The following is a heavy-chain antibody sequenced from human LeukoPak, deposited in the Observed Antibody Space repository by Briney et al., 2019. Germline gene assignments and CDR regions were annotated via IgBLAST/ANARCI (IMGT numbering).Heavy chain of an antibody. Sequence: GASVKVSCKASGYTFTSYDINWVRQATGQGLEWMGWMNPNSGNTGYAQKFQGRVTMTRNTSISTAYMELSSLRPEDTAVYYCARGGRAAAGTFYYYYYMDVWGKGTTVTVSS. V-gene: IGHV1-8*01. CDR3: ARGGRAAAGTFYYYYYMDV. CDR1: GYTFTSYD. CDR2: MNPNSGNT. J-gene: IGHJ6*03. D-gene: IGHD6-13*01.